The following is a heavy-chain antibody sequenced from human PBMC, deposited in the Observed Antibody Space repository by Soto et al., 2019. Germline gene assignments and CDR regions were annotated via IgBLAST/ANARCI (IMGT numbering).Heavy chain of an antibody. CDR1: GYTFTSYD. V-gene: IGHV1-8*01. J-gene: IGHJ6*02. Sequence: QVQLVQSGAEVKKPGASVKVSCKASGYTFTSYDINWVRQATGQGLEWMGWMNPNSGNTGYAQKFQGRVTMTRNTAISTAYMELSSLSSESAAAYYCAREKASYGMDVWGQGTTVTVSS. CDR2: MNPNSGNT. CDR3: AREKASYGMDV.